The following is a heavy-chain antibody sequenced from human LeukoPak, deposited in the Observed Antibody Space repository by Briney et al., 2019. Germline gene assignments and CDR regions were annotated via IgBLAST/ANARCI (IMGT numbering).Heavy chain of an antibody. CDR1: GGTFSSYA. CDR2: IIPIFGTA. J-gene: IGHJ4*02. V-gene: IGHV1-69*05. D-gene: IGHD5-12*01. Sequence: SVKVSCKASGGTFSSYAISWVRQAPGQGLEGMGRIIPIFGTANYAQKFQGRVTITTDESTSTAYMELSSLRSEDTAVYYCARDWQGYLNGGLWDYWGQGTLVTVSS. CDR3: ARDWQGYLNGGLWDY.